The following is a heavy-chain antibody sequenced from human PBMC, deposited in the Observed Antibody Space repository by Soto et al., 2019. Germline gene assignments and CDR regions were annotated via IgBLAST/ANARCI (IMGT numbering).Heavy chain of an antibody. D-gene: IGHD2-2*01. Sequence: QVQLVQSGAEVKKPGSSVKVSCQTSGGSFGIYPISWVRQAPGQGLEWVGRVIPILNVANYTQKLHDRLTLTADKSTTTAYMELSSLTSEDTAVYYCARESTSGLDSWGQGTLVTVSS. V-gene: IGHV1-69*04. CDR2: VIPILNVA. CDR1: GGSFGIYP. CDR3: ARESTSGLDS. J-gene: IGHJ5*01.